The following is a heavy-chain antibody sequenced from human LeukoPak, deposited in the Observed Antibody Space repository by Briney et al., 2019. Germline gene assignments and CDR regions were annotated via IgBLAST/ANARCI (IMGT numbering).Heavy chain of an antibody. CDR2: IFHSGST. Sequence: SETLSLTCTVSGYSISTGYYWGWIRQPPGKGLERIGSIFHSGSTYYNPSLKSRVTISVDTSKSQFSLKLSSVTAADTAVYYCARLVDGDAFDIWGQGTMVTVSS. V-gene: IGHV4-38-2*02. D-gene: IGHD1-26*01. J-gene: IGHJ3*02. CDR1: GYSISTGYY. CDR3: ARLVDGDAFDI.